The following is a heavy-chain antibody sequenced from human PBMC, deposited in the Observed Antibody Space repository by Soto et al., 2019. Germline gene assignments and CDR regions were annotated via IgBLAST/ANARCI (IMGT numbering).Heavy chain of an antibody. J-gene: IGHJ3*02. V-gene: IGHV3-30*18. CDR2: ISYDGSNK. D-gene: IGHD3-22*01. Sequence: HPGGSLRLSCAASGFTFSSYGMHWVRQAPGKGLEWVAVISYDGSNKYYADSVKGRFTISRDNSKNTLYLQMNSLRAEDTAVYYCAKVTPAYYYDMFWKVDAFDIWGQGTMVTVSS. CDR3: AKVTPAYYYDMFWKVDAFDI. CDR1: GFTFSSYG.